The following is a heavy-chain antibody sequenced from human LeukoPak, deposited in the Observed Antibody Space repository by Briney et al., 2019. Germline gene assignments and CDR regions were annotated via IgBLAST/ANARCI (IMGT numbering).Heavy chain of an antibody. J-gene: IGHJ4*02. CDR1: GFTFSSYE. Sequence: GGSLRLSCAASGFTFSSYEMNWVRQAPGKGLEWVSFIGCSGATIYYADSVKGRFTISRDNAKNSLYLQMNSLRAEDTAVYYCARLSDALDYWGQGTLVTVSS. CDR3: ARLSDALDY. CDR2: IGCSGATI. V-gene: IGHV3-48*03. D-gene: IGHD2-21*02.